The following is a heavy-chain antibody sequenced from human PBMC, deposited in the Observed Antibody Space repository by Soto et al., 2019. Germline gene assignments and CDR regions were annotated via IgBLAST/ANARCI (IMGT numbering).Heavy chain of an antibody. Sequence: PSQTLSLTCVISGDSVSSKSAAWNWIRQSPSRGLEWLGRTYYRSKWSTDYAVSVKSRITINPDTSKNQFSLQLNSVTPEDTAVYYGTRALSGSYDSWGQGTLVTVSS. D-gene: IGHD1-26*01. CDR2: TYYRSKWST. J-gene: IGHJ5*01. CDR3: TRALSGSYDS. CDR1: GDSVSSKSAA. V-gene: IGHV6-1*01.